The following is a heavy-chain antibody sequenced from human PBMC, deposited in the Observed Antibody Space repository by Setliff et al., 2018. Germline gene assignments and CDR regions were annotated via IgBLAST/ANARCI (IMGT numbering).Heavy chain of an antibody. D-gene: IGHD1-26*01. CDR3: VKAMAGSYFDGRFDY. Sequence: SLKISCVASGFKFDDHVMYWVRQVPGKGLEWVAGITWNSDNTGYADSVKGRFTISRDNAKNSLSLQMNSLRVEDTALYYCVKAMAGSYFDGRFDYWGPGTLVTVSS. V-gene: IGHV3-9*01. J-gene: IGHJ4*02. CDR2: ITWNSDNT. CDR1: GFKFDDHV.